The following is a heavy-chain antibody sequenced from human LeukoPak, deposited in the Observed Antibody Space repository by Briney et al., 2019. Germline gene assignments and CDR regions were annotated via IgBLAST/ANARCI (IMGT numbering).Heavy chain of an antibody. D-gene: IGHD4-11*01. J-gene: IGHJ6*02. CDR1: GGSISSYY. Sequence: SETLSLTCTVSGGSISSYYWSWIRQPAGKGLEWIGRIYTSGSTNYNPSLKSRVTMSVDTSKNQFSLKLSSVTAADTAVYYCARDDPWTTVTTWGNYCYGMDVWGQGTTVTVSS. CDR2: IYTSGST. V-gene: IGHV4-4*07. CDR3: ARDDPWTTVTTWGNYCYGMDV.